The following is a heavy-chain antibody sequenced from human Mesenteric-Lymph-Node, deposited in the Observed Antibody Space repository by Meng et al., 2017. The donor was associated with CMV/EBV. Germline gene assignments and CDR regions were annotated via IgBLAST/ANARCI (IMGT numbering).Heavy chain of an antibody. Sequence: GGSLRLSCAASGFTFSNYWMSWVRQAPGKGLEWVANINQDGSEKYYVGSVKGRFTISRDNAKNSLYLQMNSLRAEDAAVYYCAKEYVHDSWGQGTQVTVSS. CDR2: INQDGSEK. D-gene: IGHD3-10*02. CDR3: AKEYVHDS. V-gene: IGHV3-7*01. J-gene: IGHJ4*02. CDR1: GFTFSNYW.